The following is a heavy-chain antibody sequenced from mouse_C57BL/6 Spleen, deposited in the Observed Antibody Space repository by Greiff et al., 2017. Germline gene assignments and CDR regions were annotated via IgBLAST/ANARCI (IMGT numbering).Heavy chain of an antibody. D-gene: IGHD2-4*01. CDR3: ARLRENFDV. Sequence: QQPGAELVRPGSSVKLSCKASGYTFTSYWMDWVKQRPGQGLEWIGNIYPSDSETHYNQKFKDKATLTVDKSSSTAYMQLSSLTSEDSAVYYCARLRENFDVWGTGTTVTVSS. CDR1: GYTFTSYW. V-gene: IGHV1-61*01. CDR2: IYPSDSET. J-gene: IGHJ1*03.